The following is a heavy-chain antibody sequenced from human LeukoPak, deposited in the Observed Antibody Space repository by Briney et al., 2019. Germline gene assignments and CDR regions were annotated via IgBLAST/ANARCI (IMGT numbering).Heavy chain of an antibody. CDR3: ARPSVTTGVDAFDI. D-gene: IGHD4-11*01. Sequence: GGSLRLSCVASGFSLSTYWMTWVRQAPGKGLEWVANIKHNASEKYYVDSVKGRFTISRDNAKNSLYLQMNSLRAEDTSLYYCARPSVTTGVDAFDIWGQGTMVTVSS. V-gene: IGHV3-7*01. J-gene: IGHJ3*02. CDR1: GFSLSTYW. CDR2: IKHNASEK.